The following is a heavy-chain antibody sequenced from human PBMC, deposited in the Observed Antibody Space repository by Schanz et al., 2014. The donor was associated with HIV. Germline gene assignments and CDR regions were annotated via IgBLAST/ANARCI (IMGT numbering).Heavy chain of an antibody. D-gene: IGHD3-22*01. CDR3: AKPEYDSSGNSQTHFDY. Sequence: EVQLLESGGGLVQPGGSLRLSCAASGFAFSNYAMTWVRQAPGKGLEWVSAISGGGAGTYYAESVRGRVTISRDNSKNTLSLQMTALRTEDTAIYYCAKPEYDSSGNSQTHFDYWGQGTLVSVSS. CDR1: GFAFSNYA. V-gene: IGHV3-23*01. CDR2: ISGGGAGT. J-gene: IGHJ4*02.